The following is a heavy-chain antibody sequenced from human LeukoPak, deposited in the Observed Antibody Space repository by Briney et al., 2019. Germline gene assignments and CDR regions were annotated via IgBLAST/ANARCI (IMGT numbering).Heavy chain of an antibody. J-gene: IGHJ4*02. D-gene: IGHD3-10*01. CDR1: GYTFTSYY. CDR3: ARAITMVRGVRGFDY. Sequence: ASVKVSCKASGYTFTSYYMHWVRQAPGQGLEWMGIINPSGGSTSYAQKFQGRVTMTRDTSTSTVYMELSSLRSEDTAVYYCARAITMVRGVRGFDYWGQGTLVTVSS. CDR2: INPSGGST. V-gene: IGHV1-46*01.